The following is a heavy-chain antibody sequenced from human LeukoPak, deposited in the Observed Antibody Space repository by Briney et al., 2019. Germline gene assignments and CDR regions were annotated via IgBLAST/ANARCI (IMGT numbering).Heavy chain of an antibody. CDR1: GGSISSYY. CDR3: ARDSLAYCGGDCYTFDY. J-gene: IGHJ4*02. Sequence: ASETLSLTCTVSGGSISSYYWSWIRQPAGKGLEWIGRIYTSGSTNYNPSLKSRVTMSVDTSKNQFSLKLSSVTAADTAVYYCARDSLAYCGGDCYTFDYWGQGTLVTVSS. D-gene: IGHD2-21*02. V-gene: IGHV4-4*07. CDR2: IYTSGST.